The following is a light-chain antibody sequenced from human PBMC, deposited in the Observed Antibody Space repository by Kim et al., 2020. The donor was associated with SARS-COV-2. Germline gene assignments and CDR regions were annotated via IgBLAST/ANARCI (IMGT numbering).Light chain of an antibody. Sequence: SSELTQPPSVSVAPGKTARITCGGNNIGSKSVHWYQQKPGQAPVLVIYYDSDRPSGIPERFSGSNSGNTATLTTSRVEAGDEADYYCQVWDSSSDHPVFGGGTQLTVL. CDR1: NIGSKS. J-gene: IGLJ3*02. CDR3: QVWDSSSDHPV. CDR2: YDS. V-gene: IGLV3-21*04.